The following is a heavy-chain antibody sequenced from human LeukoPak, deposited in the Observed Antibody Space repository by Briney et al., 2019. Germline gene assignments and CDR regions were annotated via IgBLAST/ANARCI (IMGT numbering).Heavy chain of an antibody. CDR3: ASSQTTVVTPAFDY. CDR2: IYYSGST. D-gene: IGHD4-23*01. J-gene: IGHJ4*02. V-gene: IGHV4-39*07. Sequence: SETLSLTCTVSGGSISSNTYYWGWIRQPPGKGLEWIGSIYYSGSTYYNPSLKSRVTISVDTSKNQFSLKLSSVTAADTAVYYCASSQTTVVTPAFDYWGQGTLVTVSS. CDR1: GGSISSNTYY.